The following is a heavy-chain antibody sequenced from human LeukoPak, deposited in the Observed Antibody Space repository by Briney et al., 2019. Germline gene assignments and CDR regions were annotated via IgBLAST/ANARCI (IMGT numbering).Heavy chain of an antibody. J-gene: IGHJ5*02. Sequence: GASVGVSCKASGYTFTGYYIHWVRQAPGQGVEWMGWINPYSSDTNFVQLFQGRVTMSSDMSISAAYMELSSLRSDDTAVYYCARHVASSFWFDPWGQGTLVTASS. CDR2: INPYSSDT. CDR1: GYTFTGYY. CDR3: ARHVASSFWFDP. V-gene: IGHV1-2*02. D-gene: IGHD2-21*01.